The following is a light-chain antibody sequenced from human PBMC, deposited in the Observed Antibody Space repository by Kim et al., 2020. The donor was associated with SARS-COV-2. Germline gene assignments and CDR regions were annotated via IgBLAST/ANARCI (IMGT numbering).Light chain of an antibody. V-gene: IGLV4-69*01. Sequence: QPVLTQSPSASASLGASVKLTCTLSSAQSSYAIAWHQKQPEKGPRFVMTLNSDGSHNKGDGIPARFSGSSSGAERYLTISSLQSEDEAEYYCQTWGISGGLCIQVFGGGTQLTVL. CDR2: LNSDGSH. CDR1: SAQSSYA. CDR3: QTWGISGGLCIQV. J-gene: IGLJ3*02.